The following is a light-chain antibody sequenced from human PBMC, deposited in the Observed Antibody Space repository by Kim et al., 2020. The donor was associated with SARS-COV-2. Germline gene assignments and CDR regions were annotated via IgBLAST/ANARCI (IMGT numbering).Light chain of an antibody. CDR2: DVS. CDR3: SSYTSSSTFV. J-gene: IGLJ1*01. V-gene: IGLV2-14*01. CDR1: SSDVGGYNY. Sequence: QSALTQPASVSESPGKSITISCTGTSSDVGGYNYVCWYQQHPGKDPKLMIYDVSKRPSGVSNRFSCSKSGNTASLPISGLQAEDEAAYYCSSYTSSSTFVFGTGTKV.